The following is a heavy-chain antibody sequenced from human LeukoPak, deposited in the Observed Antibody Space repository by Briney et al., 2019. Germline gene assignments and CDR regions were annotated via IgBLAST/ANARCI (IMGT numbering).Heavy chain of an antibody. CDR2: IYTSGGT. J-gene: IGHJ6*03. Sequence: SETLSLTCTVSGGSISSYYWSWIRQPAGKGLERIGRIYTSGGTNYNPSLKSRVTISVDKSKNQFSLKLSSVTAADTAVYYCARDRGGAVAGYYYYYYMDVWGKGTTVTVSS. CDR3: ARDRGGAVAGYYYYYYMDV. D-gene: IGHD6-19*01. V-gene: IGHV4-4*07. CDR1: GGSISSYY.